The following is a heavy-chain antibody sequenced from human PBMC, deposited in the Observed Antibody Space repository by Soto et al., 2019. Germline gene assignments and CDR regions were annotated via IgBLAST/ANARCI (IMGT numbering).Heavy chain of an antibody. Sequence: VQLVESGGGVVQPGRSLRLSCAASGFTFSSYGMHWVRQAPGKGLEWVAVIWYDGSNKYYADSVKGRFTISRDNSKNTLYLQMNSLRAEDTAVYYCAREGSHYDFWSGQHNWFDPWGQGTLVTVSS. CDR1: GFTFSSYG. CDR3: AREGSHYDFWSGQHNWFDP. V-gene: IGHV3-33*01. J-gene: IGHJ5*02. CDR2: IWYDGSNK. D-gene: IGHD3-3*01.